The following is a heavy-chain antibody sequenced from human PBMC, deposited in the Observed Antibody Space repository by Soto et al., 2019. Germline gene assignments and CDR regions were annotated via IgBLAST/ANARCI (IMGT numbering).Heavy chain of an antibody. J-gene: IGHJ4*02. V-gene: IGHV3-74*01. CDR1: GFTFSNHW. D-gene: IGHD2-15*01. Sequence: EVQLVESGGGLVQPGGSLRLSCAASGFTFSNHWMHWVRQAPGKGLVWVSHINYDGSSTTYADSVKGRFTISRDNAKSTLYLQMNILRAEDTALYYCASSRYCRGGTCFGSLDYWGQGTLVTVSS. CDR2: INYDGSST. CDR3: ASSRYCRGGTCFGSLDY.